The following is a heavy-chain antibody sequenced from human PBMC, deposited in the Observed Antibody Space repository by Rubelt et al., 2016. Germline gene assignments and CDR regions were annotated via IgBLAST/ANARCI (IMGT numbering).Heavy chain of an antibody. CDR1: GFTFSSYV. Sequence: QVQLVESGGGVVQPGGSLRLSCAASGFTFSSYVMNWVRQAPGQGLEWVSGISGSGGSTNYADSVKGRFTFSRDNSKNTLYLQMNSLRAEDTAIYYCAKDPDYYWGQGTLVTVSS. CDR2: ISGSGGST. CDR3: AKDPDYY. J-gene: IGHJ4*02. V-gene: IGHV3-NL1*01.